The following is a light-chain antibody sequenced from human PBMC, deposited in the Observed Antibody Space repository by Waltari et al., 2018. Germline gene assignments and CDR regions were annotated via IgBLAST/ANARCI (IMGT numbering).Light chain of an antibody. V-gene: IGKV3-11*01. Sequence: EIMLTQSPATLSLSPGERATLSCRASQSVRIYLAWYQQKPGQAPRLLIYDATNRATGIPARFTGSGSGTDFTLTIDSLEPEDFAVYYCQQRSNWVSFGGGTKVEIK. CDR2: DAT. CDR3: QQRSNWVS. J-gene: IGKJ4*01. CDR1: QSVRIY.